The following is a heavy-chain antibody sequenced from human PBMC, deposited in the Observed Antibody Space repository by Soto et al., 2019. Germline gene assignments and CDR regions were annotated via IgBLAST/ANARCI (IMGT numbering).Heavy chain of an antibody. V-gene: IGHV4-4*07. CDR3: ARDSWGSPLYYYYGMDV. D-gene: IGHD7-27*01. Sequence: PSETLSLTCTVSGGSISSYYWSWIRQPAGKGLEWIGRIYTSGSTNYNPSLKSRVTMSVDTSKNQFFLKLSSVTAADTAVYYCARDSWGSPLYYYYGMDVWGQGSTVTVSS. J-gene: IGHJ6*02. CDR2: IYTSGST. CDR1: GGSISSYY.